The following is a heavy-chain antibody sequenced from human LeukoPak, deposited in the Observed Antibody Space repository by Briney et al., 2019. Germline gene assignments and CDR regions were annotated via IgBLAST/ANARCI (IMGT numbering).Heavy chain of an antibody. D-gene: IGHD6-19*01. J-gene: IGHJ4*02. V-gene: IGHV5-51*01. CDR1: GYSFTRHW. CDR2: IYPGDSDT. CDR3: ARLPGYSSLVDY. Sequence: GESLKISCTGSGYSFTRHWIGWVRQMPGKGLELMGIIYPGDSDTRYRPSFQGQVTISADKSIGTAYLQWSSLKASDTAMYYCARLPGYSSLVDYWGQGTLVTVSS.